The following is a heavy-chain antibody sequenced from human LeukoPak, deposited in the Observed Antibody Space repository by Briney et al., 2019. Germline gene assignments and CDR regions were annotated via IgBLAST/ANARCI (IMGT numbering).Heavy chain of an antibody. D-gene: IGHD6-13*01. J-gene: IGHJ2*01. CDR3: ARAGGTAGSNWYFDL. CDR1: GFTFSSYW. V-gene: IGHV3-74*01. Sequence: GGSLRLSCAASGFTFSSYWMHWVRQAPGKGLVWVSRINSDGSSTSYVDSVKGRFTISRDNAKNTLYLQMNSLRAEDTAVYYCARAGGTAGSNWYFDLWGRGTLVTVSS. CDR2: INSDGSST.